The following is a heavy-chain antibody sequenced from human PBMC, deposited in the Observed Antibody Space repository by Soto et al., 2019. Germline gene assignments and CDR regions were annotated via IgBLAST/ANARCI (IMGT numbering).Heavy chain of an antibody. Sequence: QVQLVESGGGVVQPGRSLRLSCAASGFTFSSHGMHWVRQAPGKGLEWVAVIWYDGSNKYYADSVKGRFTISRDDSKNMVYLQRNSLRAEETAVYYCVRDGWYSIQAPYWGQGTLVTVSS. D-gene: IGHD6-19*01. V-gene: IGHV3-33*01. CDR3: VRDGWYSIQAPY. J-gene: IGHJ4*02. CDR1: GFTFSSHG. CDR2: IWYDGSNK.